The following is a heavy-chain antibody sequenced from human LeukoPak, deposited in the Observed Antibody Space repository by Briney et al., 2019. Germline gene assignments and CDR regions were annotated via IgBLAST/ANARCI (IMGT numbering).Heavy chain of an antibody. CDR2: ISAYNGNT. CDR1: GYTFTSYG. D-gene: IGHD6-13*01. CDR3: AREKEQLVGWPSWLDP. J-gene: IGHJ5*02. Sequence: GASVKVSCKASGYTFTSYGISWVRQAPGQGLEWMGWISAYNGNTNYAQKLQGRVTMTTDTSTSTAYMELRSLRSDDTAVYYCAREKEQLVGWPSWLDPWGQGTLVTVSS. V-gene: IGHV1-18*01.